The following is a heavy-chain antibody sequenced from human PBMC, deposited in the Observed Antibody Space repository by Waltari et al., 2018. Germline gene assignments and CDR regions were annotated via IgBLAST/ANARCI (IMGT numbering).Heavy chain of an antibody. CDR2: IYHSGST. CDR3: VTSTGTGTSGFYYYYMDV. CDR1: GYSISSGYY. V-gene: IGHV4-38-2*02. J-gene: IGHJ6*03. Sequence: HVQLQESGPGLVKPSETLSLTCTVSGYSISSGYYWGWIRQPPGKGLEWIGSIYHSGSTNHNPALKSRVTLSVDTSKNLFSLKLNSGTAADTAVYYCVTSTGTGTSGFYYYYMDVWAKGTTVTVSS. D-gene: IGHD3-10*01.